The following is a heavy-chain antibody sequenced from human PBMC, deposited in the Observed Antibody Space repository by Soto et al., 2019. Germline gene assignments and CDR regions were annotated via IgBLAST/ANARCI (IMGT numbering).Heavy chain of an antibody. Sequence: EVQLVESGGGLVQRGGSLRLSCAASGFTFSSYSMNWVRQAPGKGLEWVSYITSSSSTIYYADSVKGRFTISRDNAKNSLYLPMNSLRDDDTAVYYCARAHCSGGHCYSGSDFDYWGQGILVTVSS. J-gene: IGHJ4*02. V-gene: IGHV3-48*02. CDR2: ITSSSSTI. D-gene: IGHD2-15*01. CDR3: ARAHCSGGHCYSGSDFDY. CDR1: GFTFSSYS.